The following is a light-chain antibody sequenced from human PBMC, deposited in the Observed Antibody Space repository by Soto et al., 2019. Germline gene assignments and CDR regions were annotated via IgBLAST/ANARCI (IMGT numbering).Light chain of an antibody. CDR1: SSNIGSYN. CDR2: RNN. Sequence: QSVLTQPPSASGTPGQRVTISCSGSSSNIGSYNVHWYQQDPGTAPKLLIYRNNQQPPGVPDRFSGSKSCTSASLAISGLRSEDEGDYYCATWDDSLRGLVVFGGGTKLTVL. CDR3: ATWDDSLRGLVV. V-gene: IGLV1-47*01. J-gene: IGLJ2*01.